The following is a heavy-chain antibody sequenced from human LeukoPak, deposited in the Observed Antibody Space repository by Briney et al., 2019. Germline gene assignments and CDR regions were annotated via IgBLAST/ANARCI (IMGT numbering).Heavy chain of an antibody. CDR2: ISSSSNYI. CDR3: VRIPNSANFPNWFDP. V-gene: IGHV3-21*01. D-gene: IGHD4/OR15-4a*01. J-gene: IGHJ5*02. Sequence: GGSLRLSCAASGLTFSSSTMNWVRQAPGKGLEWVSSISSSSNYIYYADSVKGRFTISRDNAKNSLYLQMNSLRAEDTAVYYCVRIPNSANFPNWFDPWGQGTLVTVSS. CDR1: GLTFSSST.